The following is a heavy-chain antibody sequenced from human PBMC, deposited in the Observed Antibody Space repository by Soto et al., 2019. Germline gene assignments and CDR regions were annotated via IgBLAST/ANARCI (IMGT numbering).Heavy chain of an antibody. J-gene: IGHJ4*02. CDR3: AEKDYYDSSGYRRDFDY. Sequence: ASVKVSCKASGYTFTSYGISWVRQAPGQGLEWMGWISAYNGNTNYAQKLQGRVTMTTDTSTSTAYMELRSLRSDDTAVYYCAEKDYYDSSGYRRDFDYWGQGTLVTVSS. V-gene: IGHV1-18*01. D-gene: IGHD3-22*01. CDR1: GYTFTSYG. CDR2: ISAYNGNT.